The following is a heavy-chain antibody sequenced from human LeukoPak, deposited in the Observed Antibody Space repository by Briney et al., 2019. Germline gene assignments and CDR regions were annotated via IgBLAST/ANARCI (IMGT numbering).Heavy chain of an antibody. J-gene: IGHJ4*02. CDR1: GFTFSTHT. CDR3: VKYSSGLDY. CDR2: IDSNGGST. D-gene: IGHD6-19*01. V-gene: IGHV3-64D*06. Sequence: PGGSLRLSCSASGFTFSTHTMYWVRQAPGKGLEYVSAIDSNGGSTYYADSVKGRFTISRDNSKNTLYLQISSLRAEDTAVYYCVKYSSGLDYWGQGTLVTVSS.